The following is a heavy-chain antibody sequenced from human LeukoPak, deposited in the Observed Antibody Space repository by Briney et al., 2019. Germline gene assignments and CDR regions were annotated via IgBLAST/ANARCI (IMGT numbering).Heavy chain of an antibody. V-gene: IGHV3-21*01. Sequence: GGSLRLSFAASGFTFNIYSMNWVRQAPGKGLEWVSRITSSSHYIYYADSVKGRFTISRDNAKNSLYLDMSSLRADDTAVYYCARAENSCSGGLDPLGQGTLVTVSS. CDR2: ITSSSHYI. CDR1: GFTFNIYS. D-gene: IGHD2-15*01. J-gene: IGHJ5*02. CDR3: ARAENSCSGGLDP.